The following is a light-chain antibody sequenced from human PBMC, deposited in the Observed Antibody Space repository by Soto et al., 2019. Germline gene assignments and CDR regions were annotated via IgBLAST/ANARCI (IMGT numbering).Light chain of an antibody. J-gene: IGKJ2*01. CDR2: DAS. CDR1: QSISSW. CDR3: QQYNSYSSFT. V-gene: IGKV1-5*01. Sequence: DIQMTQSPSTLSASVGDRVTIPCRASQSISSWLAWYQQKPGKAPKVLIYDASSLESGVPSRFSGSGSGTEFTLTISSLQPDDFAAYYCQQYNSYSSFTFGQGNKLEIK.